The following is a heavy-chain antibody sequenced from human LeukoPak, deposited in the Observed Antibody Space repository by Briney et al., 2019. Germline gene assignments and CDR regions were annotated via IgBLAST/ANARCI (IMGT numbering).Heavy chain of an antibody. CDR1: GDSISSYY. J-gene: IGHJ4*02. V-gene: IGHV4-59*12. Sequence: SETLSLTCTVSGDSISSYYWSWIRQPPGKGLEWIGYIFYSGSTNYNPSLKSRLTISVDTSKNQFSLKLSSVTAADTAVYYCARVMYYFDYWGQGTLVTVSS. CDR2: IFYSGST. CDR3: ARVMYYFDY.